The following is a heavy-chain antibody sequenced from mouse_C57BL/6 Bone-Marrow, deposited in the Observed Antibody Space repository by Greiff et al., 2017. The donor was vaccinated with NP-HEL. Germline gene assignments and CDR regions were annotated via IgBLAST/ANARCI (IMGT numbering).Heavy chain of an antibody. CDR1: GYSFTGYY. CDR3: ARWSTGPWFAY. D-gene: IGHD4-1*01. Sequence: EVKVVESGPELVKPGASVKISCKASGYSFTGYYMHWVKQSHGNILDWIGYIYPYNGVSSYNQKFKGKATLTVDKSSSTAYMELRSLTSEDSAVYYCARWSTGPWFAYWGQGTLVTVSA. CDR2: IYPYNGVS. J-gene: IGHJ3*01. V-gene: IGHV1-31*01.